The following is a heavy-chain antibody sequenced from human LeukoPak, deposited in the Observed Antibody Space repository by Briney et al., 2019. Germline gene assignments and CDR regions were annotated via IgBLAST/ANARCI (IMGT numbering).Heavy chain of an antibody. Sequence: SETLSLTCAVYGGSFSGYYWSWIRQPPGKGLEWIGEVNHSGSTNYNPSLKSRVTISVDTSKNQFSLKLSSVTAADTAVYYCARGYGNFDYWGQGTLVTVSS. CDR2: VNHSGST. D-gene: IGHD4-17*01. J-gene: IGHJ4*02. CDR3: ARGYGNFDY. V-gene: IGHV4-34*01. CDR1: GGSFSGYY.